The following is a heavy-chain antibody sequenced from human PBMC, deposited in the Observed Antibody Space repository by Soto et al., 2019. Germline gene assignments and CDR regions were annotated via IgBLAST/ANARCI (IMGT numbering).Heavy chain of an antibody. J-gene: IGHJ3*02. D-gene: IGHD2-15*01. CDR3: ARGYRQSIGVVVVHHDAFDI. V-gene: IGHV1-18*01. CDR2: ISAYNGNT. Sequence: QVPLVQSGAEVKKPGASVKVSCKASGYTFTSYGISWVRQAPGQGLEWMGWISAYNGNTNYAQKLQGRVTMTTDTSTSTAYMELRSLRSDDTAVYYCARGYRQSIGVVVVHHDAFDIWGQGTMVTVSS. CDR1: GYTFTSYG.